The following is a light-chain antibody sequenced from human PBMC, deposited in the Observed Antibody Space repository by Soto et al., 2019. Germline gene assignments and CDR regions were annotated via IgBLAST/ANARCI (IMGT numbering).Light chain of an antibody. CDR1: LDVSTN. J-gene: IGKJ1*01. Sequence: EIVMTQSPATLSVSPGERATLSCRAGLDVSTNLAWYQQKPGQAPRLLIYGASARATGIPGRFSGSGSGTEFTFTISSLQSEDSAVYYCQQYNKLWTFGQGTKVEIK. V-gene: IGKV3-15*01. CDR3: QQYNKLWT. CDR2: GAS.